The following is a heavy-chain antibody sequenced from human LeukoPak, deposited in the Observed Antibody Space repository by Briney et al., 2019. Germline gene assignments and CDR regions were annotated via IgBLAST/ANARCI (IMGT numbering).Heavy chain of an antibody. J-gene: IGHJ3*02. CDR2: IYPGDSDT. CDR1: GYTFGSYW. D-gene: IGHD2-15*01. CDR3: ARLATAQGYCSGGSCSRDAFDI. V-gene: IGHV5-51*01. Sequence: GESLKISCKGSGYTFGSYWIAWVRQIAGKGLEWMGIIYPGDSDTRYSPSFQGQVTISADKSISTAYLQWSRLKASDTAMYYCARLATAQGYCSGGSCSRDAFDIWGQGTMVTVSS.